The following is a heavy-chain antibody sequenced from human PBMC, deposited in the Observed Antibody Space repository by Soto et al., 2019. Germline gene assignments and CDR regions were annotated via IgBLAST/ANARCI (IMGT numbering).Heavy chain of an antibody. J-gene: IGHJ4*02. CDR1: GFTFTRYS. CDR3: ARESEDLTSNFDY. Sequence: GGSLRLSCAASGFTFTRYSMNWVRQAPGKGLEWVSSISSTTNYIYYGDSMKGRFTIYRDNAKNSLYLEINSLRAEDTAVYYCARESEDLTSNFDYWGQGTLVTVSS. V-gene: IGHV3-21*06. CDR2: ISSTTNYI.